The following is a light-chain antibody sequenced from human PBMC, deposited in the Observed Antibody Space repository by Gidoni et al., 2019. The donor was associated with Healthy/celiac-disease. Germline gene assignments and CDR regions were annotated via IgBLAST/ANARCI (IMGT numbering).Light chain of an antibody. Sequence: EMVMPHSPATRPGSPGERAPPSCRASQSVSSNLAWYQQKPGQAPRLLIYGASTRATGIPARFSGSGSGTEFTLTISSLQSEDFAVYYCQQYNNWPPLTFGGGTKVEIK. CDR3: QQYNNWPPLT. J-gene: IGKJ4*01. CDR2: GAS. CDR1: QSVSSN. V-gene: IGKV3-15*01.